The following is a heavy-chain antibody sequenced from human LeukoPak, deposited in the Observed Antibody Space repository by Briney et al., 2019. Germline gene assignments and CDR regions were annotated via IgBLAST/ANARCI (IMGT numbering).Heavy chain of an antibody. CDR1: GGSISSGGYY. Sequence: SETLSLTCTVSGGSISSGGYYWSWIRQHPGKGLEWIGYIYYGGSTYYNPSLKSRVTISVDTSKNQFSLKLSSVTAADTAVYYCARVKVYCSGGSCYSGSGFDPWGQGTLVTVSS. J-gene: IGHJ5*02. D-gene: IGHD2-15*01. CDR3: ARVKVYCSGGSCYSGSGFDP. V-gene: IGHV4-31*03. CDR2: IYYGGST.